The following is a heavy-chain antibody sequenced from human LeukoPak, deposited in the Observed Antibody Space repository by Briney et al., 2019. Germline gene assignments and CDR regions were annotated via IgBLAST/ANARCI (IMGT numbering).Heavy chain of an antibody. CDR3: ARGDYYDSSGYPPYYYYGMDV. Sequence: PSQTLSLTCTVSGGSISSGSYYWSWIRQPAGKGLKWIGRIYTSGSTNYNPSLKSRVTISVDTSKNQFSLKLSSVTAADTAVYYCARGDYYDSSGYPPYYYYGMDVWGQGTTVTVSS. J-gene: IGHJ6*02. V-gene: IGHV4-61*02. CDR1: GGSISSGSYY. CDR2: IYTSGST. D-gene: IGHD3-22*01.